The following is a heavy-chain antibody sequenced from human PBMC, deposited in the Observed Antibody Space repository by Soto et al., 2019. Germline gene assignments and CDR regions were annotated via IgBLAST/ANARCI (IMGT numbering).Heavy chain of an antibody. J-gene: IGHJ5*02. CDR3: ARGSGPLTYYDFWSGYYTRDWFDP. D-gene: IGHD3-3*01. V-gene: IGHV4-34*01. Sequence: MLSETLSLTCAVYGGSFSGYYWSWIRQPPGKGLEWIGEINHSGSTNYNPSLKSRVTISVDTSKNQFSLKLSSVTAADTAVYYCARGSGPLTYYDFWSGYYTRDWFDPWGQGTLVTVSS. CDR1: GGSFSGYY. CDR2: INHSGST.